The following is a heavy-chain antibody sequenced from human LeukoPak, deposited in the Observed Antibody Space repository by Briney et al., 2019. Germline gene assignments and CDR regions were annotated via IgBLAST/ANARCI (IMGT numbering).Heavy chain of an antibody. V-gene: IGHV4-38-2*02. D-gene: IGHD6-25*01. CDR1: GYSISSGYY. Sequence: SETLSLTCTVSGYSISSGYYWGWIRQPPGKGLEWIGSIYHSGRTYYNPSLKSRVTISLDTSKNQFSLKLTSVTAADTAVFYCARRTTYVGRLPSESPSCFDYWGQGTLVTVSS. J-gene: IGHJ4*02. CDR3: ARRTTYVGRLPSESPSCFDY. CDR2: IYHSGRT.